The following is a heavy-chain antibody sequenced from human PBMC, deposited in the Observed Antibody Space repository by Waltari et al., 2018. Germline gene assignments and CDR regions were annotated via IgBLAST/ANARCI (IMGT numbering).Heavy chain of an antibody. CDR3: ARGAFSLWFGELAVWWGFDY. CDR1: GGSFRGYY. V-gene: IGHV4-34*01. D-gene: IGHD3-10*01. CDR2: INHSGST. J-gene: IGHJ4*02. Sequence: QVQLQQWGAGLLKPSETLSLTCAVYGGSFRGYYWRWIRQPPGKGREWIGEINHSGSTNYNPPLKSRVTISVDTSKNQFSLKLSSVTAADTAVYYCARGAFSLWFGELAVWWGFDYWGQGTLVTVSS.